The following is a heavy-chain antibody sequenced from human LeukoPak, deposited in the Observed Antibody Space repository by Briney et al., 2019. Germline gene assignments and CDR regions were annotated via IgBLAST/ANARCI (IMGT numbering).Heavy chain of an antibody. Sequence: PGGSLRLSCAASGFTFSSYAMNWVRQAPGKGLEWVSVISAGGGSTYYADSVKGRFTISRDNSKNTLYLQMNSLRAEDTAVYYCAREGYYDFWSGYYENWFDPWGQGTLVTVSS. CDR2: ISAGGGST. CDR3: AREGYYDFWSGYYENWFDP. J-gene: IGHJ5*02. V-gene: IGHV3-23*01. D-gene: IGHD3-3*01. CDR1: GFTFSSYA.